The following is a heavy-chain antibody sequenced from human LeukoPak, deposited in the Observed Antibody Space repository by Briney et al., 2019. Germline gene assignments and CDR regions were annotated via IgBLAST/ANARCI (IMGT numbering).Heavy chain of an antibody. CDR1: GGSISSYY. CDR3: ARDIIRGDYNNALGYYFDY. D-gene: IGHD4-17*01. Sequence: PSETLSLTCTVSGGSISSYYWSWIRQPPGKGLEWIGDIYYSGSTNYNPSLKSRLTISVDTSKNQFSLKRSSVTAADTAVYYCARDIIRGDYNNALGYYFDYWGQGNLVTVSS. CDR2: IYYSGST. V-gene: IGHV4-59*01. J-gene: IGHJ4*02.